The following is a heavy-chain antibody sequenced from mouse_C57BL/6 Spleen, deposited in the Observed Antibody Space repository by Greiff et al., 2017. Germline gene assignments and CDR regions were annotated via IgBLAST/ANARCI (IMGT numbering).Heavy chain of an antibody. CDR1: GFTFSSYG. CDR3: ARQSTTVVATRDWYFDV. CDR2: ISSCGSYT. V-gene: IGHV5-6*02. D-gene: IGHD1-1*01. Sequence: EVMLVESGGDLVKPGGSLKLSCAASGFTFSSYGMSWVRQTPDKRLEWVATISSCGSYTYYPDSVKGLFTISRDNAKNTLYLQMSSLKSEDTAMYYCARQSTTVVATRDWYFDVWGTGTTVTVSS. J-gene: IGHJ1*03.